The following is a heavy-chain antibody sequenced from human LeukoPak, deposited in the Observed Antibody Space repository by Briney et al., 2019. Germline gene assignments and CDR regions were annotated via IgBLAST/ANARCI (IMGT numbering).Heavy chain of an antibody. V-gene: IGHV3-30*02. J-gene: IGHJ6*03. Sequence: GGSLRLSCTTSGFTFNTFGMHWVRQAPGKGLEWVAFIRYDGSNKYYADSVKGRFTISRDNSKNTLYLQMNSLRAEDTAVYYCAKEATPGYYMGGYYYYYYMDVWGKRTTVTISS. CDR2: IRYDGSNK. CDR1: GFTFNTFG. CDR3: AKEATPGYYMGGYYYYYYMDV. D-gene: IGHD3-9*01.